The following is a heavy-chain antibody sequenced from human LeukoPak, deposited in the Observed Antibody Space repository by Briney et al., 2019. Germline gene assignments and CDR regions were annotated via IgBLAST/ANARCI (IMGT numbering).Heavy chain of an antibody. D-gene: IGHD5-12*01. CDR1: GFNFSSYW. V-gene: IGHV3-7*01. CDR3: AREGWLRDFDY. J-gene: IGHJ4*02. Sequence: PGGSLRLSCATSGFNFSSYWMSWVRQAPGKGLEWVANIKQDGTEKYYVDSVKGRFTISRDNAKNSLYLQMNSLRADDTAVYYCAREGWLRDFDYWGQGTLVTVSS. CDR2: IKQDGTEK.